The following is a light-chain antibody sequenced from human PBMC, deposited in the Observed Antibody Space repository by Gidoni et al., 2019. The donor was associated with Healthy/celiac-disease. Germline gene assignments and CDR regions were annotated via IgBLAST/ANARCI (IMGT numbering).Light chain of an antibody. V-gene: IGKV3-20*01. CDR3: QQYGSSPLT. Sequence: EIVLTQSPGTLSLSPGERAPRSCRASQSVSSSYLAWYQQKPGQAPRLLIYGASSRATGIPDRFSGSGSGTDFTLTISRLEPEDFAVYYCQQYGSSPLTFGGGTKVEIK. CDR2: GAS. CDR1: QSVSSSY. J-gene: IGKJ4*01.